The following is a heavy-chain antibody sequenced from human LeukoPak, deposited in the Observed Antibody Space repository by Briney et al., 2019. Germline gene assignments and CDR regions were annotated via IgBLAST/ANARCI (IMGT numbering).Heavy chain of an antibody. J-gene: IGHJ4*02. CDR1: GYTFTGYY. D-gene: IGHD3-10*01. Sequence: GASVKVSCKASGYTFTGYYMHWVRQAPGQGLEWMGWINPNSGGTNYAQKFQGRVTMTRDTSISTAYMELSRLRSDDTAVYYCARDILYYGGEGTFDYWGQGTLVTVSS. V-gene: IGHV1-2*02. CDR3: ARDILYYGGEGTFDY. CDR2: INPNSGGT.